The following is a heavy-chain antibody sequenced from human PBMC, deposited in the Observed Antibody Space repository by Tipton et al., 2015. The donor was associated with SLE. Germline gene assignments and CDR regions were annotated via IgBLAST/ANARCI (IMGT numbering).Heavy chain of an antibody. CDR3: ARDESEGSLWGDVFDF. J-gene: IGHJ3*01. V-gene: IGHV3-48*01. CDR1: GFFFSRHN. CDR2: ISPKSDPI. D-gene: IGHD3-16*01. Sequence: SLRLSCEASGFFFSRHNMNWVRQAPGKGLEWIAYISPKSDPIFYADSVKGRFTISRDNAKNSLFLQMNSLRVDDTAVYFCARDESEGSLWGDVFDFWGQGTMVTVSS.